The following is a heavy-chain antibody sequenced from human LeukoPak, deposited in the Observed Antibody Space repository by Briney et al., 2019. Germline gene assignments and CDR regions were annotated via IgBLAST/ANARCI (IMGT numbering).Heavy chain of an antibody. CDR2: IYYSGST. V-gene: IGHV4-39*01. CDR1: GGSISSSSYY. D-gene: IGHD5-18*01. J-gene: IGHJ4*02. CDR3: ANEGDTAMDY. Sequence: SETLSLTCTVSGGSISSSSYYWGWIRQPPGKGLVWIVSIYYSGSTYYNPSLKSRLTISVDTSKNQFSLKLSSVTAADTAVYYCANEGDTAMDYWGQGTLVTVSS.